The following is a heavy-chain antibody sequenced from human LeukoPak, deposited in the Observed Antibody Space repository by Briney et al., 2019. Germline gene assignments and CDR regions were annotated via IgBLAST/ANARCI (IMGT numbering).Heavy chain of an antibody. J-gene: IGHJ4*02. CDR2: IKQDGSER. CDR1: GFTFSSYG. D-gene: IGHD2/OR15-2a*01. CDR3: ARDGGHSTDFDY. V-gene: IGHV3-7*01. Sequence: GGSLRLSCAASGFTFSSYGMHWVRQAPGKGPEWVANIKQDGSERYYVESVKGRFTISRDNAKNSLYLQMNSLRAEDTAVYYCARDGGHSTDFDYWGQGTLVTVSS.